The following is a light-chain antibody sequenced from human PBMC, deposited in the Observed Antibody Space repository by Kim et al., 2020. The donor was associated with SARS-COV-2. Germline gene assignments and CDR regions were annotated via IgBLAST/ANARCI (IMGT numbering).Light chain of an antibody. J-gene: IGLJ2*01. CDR2: QDS. CDR3: QAWDSSTVV. V-gene: IGLV3-1*01. CDR1: KLGDKY. Sequence: VSPGQTASITCSGDKLGDKYACWYQQKPGQSTVLVIYQDSKRPSGIPERFSGSNSGNTATLTISGTQAMDVADYYCQAWDSSTVVFGGGTQLTVL.